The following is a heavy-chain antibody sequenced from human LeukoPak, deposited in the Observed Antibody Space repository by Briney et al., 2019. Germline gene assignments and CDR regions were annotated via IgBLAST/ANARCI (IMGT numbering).Heavy chain of an antibody. CDR3: AREWGAGTQLWLYY. CDR2: IIPIFGTA. V-gene: IGHV1-69*13. Sequence: SVKVSCKASGGTFSSYAISWVRQAPGQGLEWMGGIIPIFGTANYAQKFQGRVTITADESTSTAFMELSSLRSEDTAVYYCAREWGAGTQLWLYYWGQGTLVTVSS. D-gene: IGHD5-18*01. J-gene: IGHJ4*02. CDR1: GGTFSSYA.